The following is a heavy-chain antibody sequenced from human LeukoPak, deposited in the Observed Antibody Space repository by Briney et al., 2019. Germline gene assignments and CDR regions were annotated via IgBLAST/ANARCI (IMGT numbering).Heavy chain of an antibody. J-gene: IGHJ6*02. CDR3: TGYYPYGMDV. V-gene: IGHV1-46*03. Sequence: ASVKVSCKASGYTFTSNYIHWVRQAPGQGLEWMGIINPSGGSTSYAQKFQGRVTMTRDTSTSTVYMELSSLRSEDTAVYYCTGYYPYGMDVWGQGTTVTVSS. D-gene: IGHD3-10*01. CDR1: GYTFTSNY. CDR2: INPSGGST.